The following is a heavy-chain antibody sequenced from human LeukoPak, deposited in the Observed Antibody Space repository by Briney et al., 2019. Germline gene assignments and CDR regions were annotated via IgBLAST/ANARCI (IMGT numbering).Heavy chain of an antibody. V-gene: IGHV1-2*02. Sequence: ASVKVSCKASGYTFTGYYMHWVRQAPGQGLEWMGWINPNSGGTNYAQKFQGRVTMTRDTSISTAYMELSRLRSDDTAVYYCARRHYYDSSGVDAFDIWGQGTMVTVSS. CDR1: GYTFTGYY. D-gene: IGHD3-22*01. J-gene: IGHJ3*02. CDR2: INPNSGGT. CDR3: ARRHYYDSSGVDAFDI.